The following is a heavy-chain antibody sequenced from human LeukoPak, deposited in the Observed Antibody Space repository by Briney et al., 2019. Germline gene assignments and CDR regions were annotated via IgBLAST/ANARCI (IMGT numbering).Heavy chain of an antibody. CDR2: INPNSGGT. V-gene: IGHV1-2*02. J-gene: IGHJ4*02. CDR1: GYTFTGYY. Sequence: ASVKVSCKASGYTFTGYYMHWVRQAPGQGRAWMGWINPNSGGTNYAQKFQGRVTMTRDTSSSTAYMELSRLRSDDTAVYYCARATSGYYDYFDYWGQGTLVTVSS. D-gene: IGHD3-22*01. CDR3: ARATSGYYDYFDY.